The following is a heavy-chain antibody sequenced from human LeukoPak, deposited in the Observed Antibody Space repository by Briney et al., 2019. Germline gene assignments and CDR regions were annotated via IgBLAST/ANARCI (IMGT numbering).Heavy chain of an antibody. D-gene: IGHD5-18*01. J-gene: IGHJ4*02. CDR3: ARDPPAVTANTYG. CDR2: IYSGGTT. Sequence: GGSLRLSCTASGFTVSNNYMNWVRQAPGKGLEWASLIYSGGTTYYADSVKGRFTISRDGSKTTLYLQMNSLRVEDTAVYYCARDPPAVTANTYGWGQGTLVTVSS. CDR1: GFTVSNNY. V-gene: IGHV3-66*01.